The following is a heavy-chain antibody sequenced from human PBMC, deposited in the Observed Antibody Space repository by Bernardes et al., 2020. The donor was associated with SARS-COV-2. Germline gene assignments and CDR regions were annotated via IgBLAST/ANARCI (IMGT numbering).Heavy chain of an antibody. CDR3: ARVTPYDSSGYYYGAPFDY. CDR1: GYTFTSYY. Sequence: SVKVSCKASGYTFTSYYMHWVRQAPGQGLEWMGIINPSGGSTSYAQKFQGRVTMTRDTSTSTVYMELSSLRSEDTAVYYCARVTPYDSSGYYYGAPFDYWGQGTLVTVSS. J-gene: IGHJ4*01. D-gene: IGHD3-22*01. V-gene: IGHV1-46*01. CDR2: INPSGGST.